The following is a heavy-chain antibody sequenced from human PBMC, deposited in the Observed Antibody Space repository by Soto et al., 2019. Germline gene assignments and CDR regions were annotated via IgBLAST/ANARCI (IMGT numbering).Heavy chain of an antibody. D-gene: IGHD3-9*01. V-gene: IGHV3-21*01. Sequence: PGGSLRLSCAASGFTFSSYSMNWVRQAPGKGLEWVSSISSSSSYIYYADSVKGRFTISRDNAKNSLYLQMNSLRAEDTAVYYCASSYDILTGYYWYWGQGTLVTVSS. J-gene: IGHJ4*02. CDR2: ISSSSSYI. CDR3: ASSYDILTGYYWY. CDR1: GFTFSSYS.